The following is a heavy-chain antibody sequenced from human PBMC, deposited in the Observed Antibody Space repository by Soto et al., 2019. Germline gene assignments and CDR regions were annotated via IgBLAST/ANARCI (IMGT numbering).Heavy chain of an antibody. CDR2: ISGSGGST. CDR3: AKDQGPRLYFDY. CDR1: GFTFSSYA. J-gene: IGHJ4*02. Sequence: EVQLLESGGGLVQPGGSLRLSCAASGFTFSSYAMSWVRQAPGKGLEWVSAISGSGGSTYYAASVKGRFTISKDNSKNTLYLQMNSLRAEDTAVYYCAKDQGPRLYFDYWGQGTLVTVSS. D-gene: IGHD6-25*01. V-gene: IGHV3-23*01.